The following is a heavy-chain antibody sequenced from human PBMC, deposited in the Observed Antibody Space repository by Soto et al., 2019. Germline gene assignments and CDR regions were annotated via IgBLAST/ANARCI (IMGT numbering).Heavy chain of an antibody. V-gene: IGHV3-23*01. D-gene: IGHD1-26*01. J-gene: IGHJ4*02. CDR2: ISGSGGST. Sequence: EVQLLESGGGLVQPGGSLRLSWAASGFTFSSYAMRWVRQAPGKGLEWVSAISGSGGSTYYADSVKGRFTISRDNSKNTLYLQMNSLRAEDTAVYYCARRGSGSYYDYWGQGTLVTVSS. CDR3: ARRGSGSYYDY. CDR1: GFTFSSYA.